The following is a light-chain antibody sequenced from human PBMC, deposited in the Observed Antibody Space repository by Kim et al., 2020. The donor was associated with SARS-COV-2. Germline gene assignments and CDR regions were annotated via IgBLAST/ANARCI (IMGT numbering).Light chain of an antibody. Sequence: DIQMTQPLSSLSASVGDRVSITCRAGQSINTDLNWYQQKPGKAPEVLIYAASTLEAGVPSRFSGSGSGTDFTLTISSLQPEDFVTYYCQQSYSKPYTFGRGTRLEI. CDR1: QSINTD. CDR3: QQSYSKPYT. CDR2: AAS. J-gene: IGKJ2*01. V-gene: IGKV1-39*01.